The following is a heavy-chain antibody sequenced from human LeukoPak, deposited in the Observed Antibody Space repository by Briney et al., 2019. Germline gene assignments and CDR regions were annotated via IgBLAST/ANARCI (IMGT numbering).Heavy chain of an antibody. CDR2: ITTSSTTE. J-gene: IGHJ3*02. V-gene: IGHV3-48*02. CDR3: VRDAAYSAFNM. Sequence: PGGSLRLSCAASGFAFNTYSMNWVRQAPGKGLQWVSSITTSSTTEYYADSVKGRFTISRDNAKNSLYLQMDSLRDEDTAVYYCVRDAAYSAFNMWGQGTMVTVSS. CDR1: GFAFNTYS. D-gene: IGHD4-11*01.